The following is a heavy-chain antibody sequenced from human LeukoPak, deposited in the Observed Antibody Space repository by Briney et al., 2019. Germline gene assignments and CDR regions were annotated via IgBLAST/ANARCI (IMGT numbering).Heavy chain of an antibody. CDR3: AKDPRYYYDSSGYYPNWLDP. V-gene: IGHV3-23*01. CDR2: ISGSGGST. J-gene: IGHJ5*02. D-gene: IGHD3-22*01. CDR1: GFTFSSYA. Sequence: GGSLRLSCAASGFTFSSYAMSWVRQAPGKGLEWVSAISGSGGSTYYADSVKGRFTISRDNSKNTLYLQMNSLRAEDTAVYYCAKDPRYYYDSSGYYPNWLDPWGQGTLVTVSS.